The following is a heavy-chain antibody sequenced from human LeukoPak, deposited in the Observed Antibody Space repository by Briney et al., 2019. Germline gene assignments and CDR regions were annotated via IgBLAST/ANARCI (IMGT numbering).Heavy chain of an antibody. V-gene: IGHV3-7*01. Sequence: GGSLRLSCAPSGFTFSGHWMSWVRQAPGKGLKWVANINQGGSDKYYVDSVKGRFTISRDNANNLLYLQMNSLRGEDTAVYYCTRDRSRAEDDWGQGTLVTVSS. D-gene: IGHD1-14*01. CDR3: TRDRSRAEDD. CDR1: GFTFSGHW. CDR2: INQGGSDK. J-gene: IGHJ4*02.